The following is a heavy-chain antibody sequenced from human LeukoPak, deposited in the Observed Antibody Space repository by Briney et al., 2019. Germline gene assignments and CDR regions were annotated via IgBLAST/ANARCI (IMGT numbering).Heavy chain of an antibody. CDR3: ARSARVYYYDPDDAFDI. Sequence: PGGSLRLSCAASGFTFSSYAMSWVRQAPGKGLEWVSAISGSGGSTYYADSVKGRFTISRDNSKNTLYLQMNSLRAEDTAVYYCARSARVYYYDPDDAFDIWGQGTMVTVSS. J-gene: IGHJ3*02. V-gene: IGHV3-23*01. CDR2: ISGSGGST. D-gene: IGHD3-22*01. CDR1: GFTFSSYA.